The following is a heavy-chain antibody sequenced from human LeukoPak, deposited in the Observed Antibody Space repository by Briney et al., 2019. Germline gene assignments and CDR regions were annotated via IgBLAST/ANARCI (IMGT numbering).Heavy chain of an antibody. V-gene: IGHV3-7*01. Sequence: PGGSLRLSCAASGFTFSTHWMSWVRQAPGKGPEGVANIKYDGSEKYYVDSVKGRFTISRDNAKNSLYLQMNSLRAEDTAVYYCASGFLDDFWSGHFWGQGTLVTVSS. CDR2: IKYDGSEK. D-gene: IGHD3-3*01. CDR3: ASGFLDDFWSGHF. J-gene: IGHJ4*02. CDR1: GFTFSTHW.